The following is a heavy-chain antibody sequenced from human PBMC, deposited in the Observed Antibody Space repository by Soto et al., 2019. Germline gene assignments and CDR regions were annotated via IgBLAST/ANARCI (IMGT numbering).Heavy chain of an antibody. V-gene: IGHV3-30*18. D-gene: IGHD1-26*01. CDR2: ISYDGSNK. CDR3: AKDGGGSYLGPPLDY. Sequence: QVQLVESGGGVVQPGRSLRLSCAASGFTFSSYGMHWVRQAPGKGLEWVAVISYDGSNKYYADSVKGRFTISRDNSKNTLYLQMNGLRAEDTAVYYCAKDGGGSYLGPPLDYWGQGTLVTVSS. J-gene: IGHJ4*02. CDR1: GFTFSSYG.